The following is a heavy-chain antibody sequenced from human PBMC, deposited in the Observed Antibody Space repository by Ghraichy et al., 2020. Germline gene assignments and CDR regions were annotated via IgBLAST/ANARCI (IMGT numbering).Heavy chain of an antibody. CDR1: GFTFSSYD. Sequence: GSLRLSCAASGFTFSSYDMHWVRQATGKGLEWVSAIGTAGDTYYPGSVKGRFTISRENAKNSLYLQMNSLRAGDTAVYYCARGLMAALSLYWYFDLWGRGTLVTVSS. J-gene: IGHJ2*01. CDR3: ARGLMAALSLYWYFDL. D-gene: IGHD2-8*01. CDR2: IGTAGDT. V-gene: IGHV3-13*01.